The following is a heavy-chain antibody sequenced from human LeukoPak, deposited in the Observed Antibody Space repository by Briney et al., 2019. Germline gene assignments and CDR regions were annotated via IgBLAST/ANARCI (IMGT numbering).Heavy chain of an antibody. D-gene: IGHD2-2*01. CDR3: AKSTAPAGYYLDY. V-gene: IGHV3-30*18. CDR2: ISYDGNDK. Sequence: GXXFSTYGMHWVRQAPGKGLEXVPIISYDGNDKDYADSVRGRFTISRDNSKNTLYLQMNSLRGEDTAVYYCAKSTAPAGYYLDYWGQGTLVTVSS. J-gene: IGHJ4*02. CDR1: GXXFSTYG.